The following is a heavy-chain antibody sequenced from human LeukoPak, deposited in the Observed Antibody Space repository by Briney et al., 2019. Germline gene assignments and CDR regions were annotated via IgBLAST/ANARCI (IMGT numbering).Heavy chain of an antibody. J-gene: IGHJ4*02. Sequence: GGSLRLSCAASGFTFSYYGMHWVRQAPGRGLEWVAVISHDGSNKYYADSVKGRSTISRDNSKNTLYLQMSSLRPEDTSVYYCAKPGKRRVVTITDFDYWGQGTLVTVSS. CDR3: AKPGKRRVVTITDFDY. CDR1: GFTFSYYG. V-gene: IGHV3-30*18. CDR2: ISHDGSNK. D-gene: IGHD3-22*01.